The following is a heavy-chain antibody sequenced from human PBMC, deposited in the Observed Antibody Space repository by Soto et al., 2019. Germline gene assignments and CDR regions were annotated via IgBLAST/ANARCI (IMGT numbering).Heavy chain of an antibody. D-gene: IGHD2-2*01. CDR2: TYYRSKWYH. Sequence: PSQTLSLTCAISGESVSTNSATWDWIRQSPSRGLEWLGRTYYRSKWYHDYAVSVKGRITINADTSNNLRAEDTAVYYCAKDNCISTSCYRLYNWFDPWGQGTLVTVSS. J-gene: IGHJ5*02. CDR3: SCYRLYNWFDP. CDR1: GESVSTNSAT. V-gene: IGHV6-1*01.